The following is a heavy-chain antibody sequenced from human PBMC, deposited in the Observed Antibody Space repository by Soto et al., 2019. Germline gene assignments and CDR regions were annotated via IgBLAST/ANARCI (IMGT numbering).Heavy chain of an antibody. CDR1: GFTFSSYA. D-gene: IGHD1-26*01. V-gene: IGHV3-23*01. CDR3: AKDGHREPVHSGSYHRRSGY. Sequence: GGSLRLSCAASGFTFSSYAMSWVRQAPGKGLEWVSAISGSGGSTYYADSVKGRFTISRDNSKNTLYLQMNSLRAEDTAVYYCAKDGHREPVHSGSYHRRSGYWGQGTLVTVSS. J-gene: IGHJ4*02. CDR2: ISGSGGST.